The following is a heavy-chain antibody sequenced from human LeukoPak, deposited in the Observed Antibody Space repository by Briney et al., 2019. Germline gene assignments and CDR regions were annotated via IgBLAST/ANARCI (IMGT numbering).Heavy chain of an antibody. D-gene: IGHD2-2*02. Sequence: KPSETLSLTCTVSGGSISSSSYYWGWIRQPPGKGLEWIGSIYYSGSTYYNPSLKSRVTISVDTSKNQFSLKLSSVTAADTAVYYCATIVVVPAAILGYFDYWGQGTLVTVSS. V-gene: IGHV4-39*01. J-gene: IGHJ4*02. CDR2: IYYSGST. CDR3: ATIVVVPAAILGYFDY. CDR1: GGSISSSSYY.